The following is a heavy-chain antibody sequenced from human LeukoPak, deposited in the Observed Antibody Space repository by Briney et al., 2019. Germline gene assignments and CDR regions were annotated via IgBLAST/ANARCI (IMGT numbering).Heavy chain of an antibody. CDR2: IIPIFGTA. J-gene: IGHJ6*03. Sequence: SSVKVSCKASGGTFSSYAISWVRQAPGQGLEWMGGIIPIFGTANYAQKFQGRVTITTDESTSTAYRELSSLRSEDTAVYYCVRGRITMVRGVITQTYYYYYYMDVWGKGTTVTVSS. D-gene: IGHD3-10*01. CDR3: VRGRITMVRGVITQTYYYYYYMDV. CDR1: GGTFSSYA. V-gene: IGHV1-69*05.